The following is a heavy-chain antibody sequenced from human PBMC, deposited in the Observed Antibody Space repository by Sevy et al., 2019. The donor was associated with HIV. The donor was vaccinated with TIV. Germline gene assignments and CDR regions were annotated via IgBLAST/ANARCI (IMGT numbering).Heavy chain of an antibody. Sequence: GGSLRLSCAASGFTFDDYAMHWVRQAPGKGLEWVSGISWNSGSIGYADSVKGRFTISRDNAKNSLYLQMNSLRAEDTALHYCAKESGSGSYPHYYYGMDVWGQGTTVTVSS. V-gene: IGHV3-9*01. CDR2: ISWNSGSI. CDR3: AKESGSGSYPHYYYGMDV. D-gene: IGHD3-10*01. CDR1: GFTFDDYA. J-gene: IGHJ6*02.